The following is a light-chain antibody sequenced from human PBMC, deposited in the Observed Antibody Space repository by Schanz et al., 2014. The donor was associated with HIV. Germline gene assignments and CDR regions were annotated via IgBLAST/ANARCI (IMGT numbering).Light chain of an antibody. Sequence: QSVVTQPPSVSAAPGQNVSVSCSGSSSNIGNNFVSWYQQLPGTAPKILIYDNNKRPSGIPDRFSGSKSGTSATLGITGLQTGDEADYYCGTWDSSLRAVVFGGGTKLTVL. J-gene: IGLJ2*01. V-gene: IGLV1-51*01. CDR2: DNN. CDR3: GTWDSSLRAVV. CDR1: SSNIGNNF.